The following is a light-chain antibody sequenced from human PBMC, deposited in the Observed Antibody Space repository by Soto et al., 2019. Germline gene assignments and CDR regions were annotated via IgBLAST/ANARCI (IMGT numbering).Light chain of an antibody. Sequence: EIVLTQSPATLSLSPGERATLSCRASHSVDKYLDCNQQKPGQAPRLLIYDVSNRATGIPARFSSSGSGTDFTLSISSLEPEDFAVYYCQHRRSWPLTFGHGTKVDLK. J-gene: IGKJ3*01. CDR1: HSVDKY. CDR2: DVS. CDR3: QHRRSWPLT. V-gene: IGKV3-11*01.